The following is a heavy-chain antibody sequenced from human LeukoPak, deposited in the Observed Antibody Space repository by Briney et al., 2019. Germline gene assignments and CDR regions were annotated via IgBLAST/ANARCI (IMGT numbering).Heavy chain of an antibody. Sequence: GGSLRLSCAASGFTFSSYGMHWVRQAPGKGLEWVAVISYDGSNRYYADSVKGRFTISRDNSRNTLYLRMNSLRAEDTAVYYCAKENWNYGGYFDYWGQGTLVTVSS. CDR1: GFTFSSYG. V-gene: IGHV3-30*18. CDR2: ISYDGSNR. J-gene: IGHJ4*02. CDR3: AKENWNYGGYFDY. D-gene: IGHD1-7*01.